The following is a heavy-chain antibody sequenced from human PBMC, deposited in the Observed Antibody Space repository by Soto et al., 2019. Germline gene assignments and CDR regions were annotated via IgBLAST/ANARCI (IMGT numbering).Heavy chain of an antibody. CDR3: EPVLESMDV. D-gene: IGHD2-15*01. J-gene: IGHJ6*02. CDR2: IYYSGST. Sequence: SETLSLTCTVSGGSISSYYWSWIRQPPGKGLEWIGYIYYSGSTNYNPSLKSRVTISVDTSKNQFSLKLSSVTAADTAVYYCEPVLESMDVWGQGTTLTVSS. CDR1: GGSISSYY. V-gene: IGHV4-59*01.